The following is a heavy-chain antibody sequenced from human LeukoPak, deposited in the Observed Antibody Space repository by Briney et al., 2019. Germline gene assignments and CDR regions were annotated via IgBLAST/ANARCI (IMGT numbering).Heavy chain of an antibody. CDR2: INPNSGGT. V-gene: IGHV1-2*02. Sequence: ASVTVSCKASGYTFTDCYMHWVRQAPGQGLEWMGWINPNSGGTNYAQKFRGRVTMTTDTSISTAYMEVSRLRSDDTAVYYCARVRIGQQLDKYYYYAMDVWGQGTTVTVSS. CDR3: ARVRIGQQLDKYYYYAMDV. J-gene: IGHJ6*02. D-gene: IGHD6-13*01. CDR1: GYTFTDCY.